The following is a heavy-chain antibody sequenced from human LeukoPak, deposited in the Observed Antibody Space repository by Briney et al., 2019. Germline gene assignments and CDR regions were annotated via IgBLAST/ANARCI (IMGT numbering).Heavy chain of an antibody. CDR1: GGSISSSSYY. Sequence: PSETLSLTCTVSGGSISSSSYYWGWIRQPPGKGLEWIASIYHSGSTYYNPSLKSRVTMSVDTSKNQFSLNLYSVTAADTAVYYCARVWVNWGQGTLVTVSS. CDR2: IYHSGST. CDR3: ARVWVN. D-gene: IGHD2-21*01. V-gene: IGHV4-39*07. J-gene: IGHJ4*02.